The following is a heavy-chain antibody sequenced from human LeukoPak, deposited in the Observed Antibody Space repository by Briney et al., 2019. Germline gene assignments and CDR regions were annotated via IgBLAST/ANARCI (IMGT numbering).Heavy chain of an antibody. V-gene: IGHV6-1*01. CDR1: GDSVSSKSAA. CDR3: ARTRGYLDN. Sequence: PSQTLSLTCAISGDSVSSKSAAWNWIRQSPSRGLEWLGRTYYRSKWYSEYAPSVKSRITINPDTSKNQFSLDLESVIPEDTAVYYCARTRGYLDNWGQGNLVTVSS. J-gene: IGHJ4*02. CDR2: TYYRSKWYS.